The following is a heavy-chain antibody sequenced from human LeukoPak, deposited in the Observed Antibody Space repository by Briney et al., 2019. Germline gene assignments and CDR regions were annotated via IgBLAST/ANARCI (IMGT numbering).Heavy chain of an antibody. D-gene: IGHD2-15*01. CDR1: GESFSGYY. CDR3: ARTRYCSGGSCYVYFQH. V-gene: IGHV4-34*01. J-gene: IGHJ1*01. Sequence: SETLSLTCAVYGESFSGYYWSWIRQPPGKGLEWIGEINQSGSTNYNPSRKSRVTLSVDTSTNQFSLKLSSVTAADTAVYYCARTRYCSGGSCYVYFQHWGQGTLVTVSS. CDR2: INQSGST.